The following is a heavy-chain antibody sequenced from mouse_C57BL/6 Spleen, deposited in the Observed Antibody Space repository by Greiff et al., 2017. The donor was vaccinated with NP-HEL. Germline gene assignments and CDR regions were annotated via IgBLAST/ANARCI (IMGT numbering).Heavy chain of an antibody. J-gene: IGHJ2*01. CDR1: GYSITSGYY. Sequence: EVKLMESGPGLVKPSQSLSLTCSVTGYSITSGYYWNWIRQFPGNKLEWMGYISYDGSNNYNPSLKNRISITRDTSKNQFFLKLKSVTTEDTATYYCARGDYYGSSYVGFDYWGQGTTLTVSS. V-gene: IGHV3-6*01. D-gene: IGHD1-1*01. CDR3: ARGDYYGSSYVGFDY. CDR2: ISYDGSN.